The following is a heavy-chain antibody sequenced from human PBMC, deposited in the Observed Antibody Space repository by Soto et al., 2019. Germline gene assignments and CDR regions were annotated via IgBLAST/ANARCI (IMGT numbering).Heavy chain of an antibody. CDR1: GFSLTTTGVG. V-gene: IGHV2-5*01. Sequence: QITLKESGPTLVKPTQTLTLTCTFSGFSLTTTGVGVGWIRQPPGKALEWLAFIHWNDDKRYSPSLKSRLTIAKDNSKNQVVLTMTYMDPVDTATYCCAHTPDIVQMVYAPMMFDYWGQGPLVTVSS. D-gene: IGHD2-8*01. CDR2: IHWNDDK. CDR3: AHTPDIVQMVYAPMMFDY. J-gene: IGHJ4*02.